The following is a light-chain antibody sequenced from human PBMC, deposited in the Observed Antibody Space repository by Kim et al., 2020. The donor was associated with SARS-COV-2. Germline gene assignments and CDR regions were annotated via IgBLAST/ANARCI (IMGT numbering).Light chain of an antibody. V-gene: IGLV3-19*01. Sequence: SSELTQDPAVSVALGQTVRITCQGDSLRTYYTTWFQQKPGQAPIVVFYGKNNRPSGIPDRFSGSSPGKTASLTITATQAGDEADYYCNSRDNNDNVLFGGGTRLTVL. CDR2: GKN. CDR1: SLRTYY. J-gene: IGLJ2*01. CDR3: NSRDNNDNVL.